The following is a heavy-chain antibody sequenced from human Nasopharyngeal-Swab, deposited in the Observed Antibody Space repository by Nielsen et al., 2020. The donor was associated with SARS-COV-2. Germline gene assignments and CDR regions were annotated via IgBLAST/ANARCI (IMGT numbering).Heavy chain of an antibody. J-gene: IGHJ5*02. Sequence: SETLSLTCTVSGGSISSFYWNWIRQPPGKELEWIGDIYYSGSTNYNPSLRSRVTISVDTSKNQFSLKLSSVTAADTAVYYCAKEGATGWFDPCGQGTLVTVSS. CDR1: GGSISSFY. CDR3: AKEGATGWFDP. V-gene: IGHV4-59*01. CDR2: IYYSGST.